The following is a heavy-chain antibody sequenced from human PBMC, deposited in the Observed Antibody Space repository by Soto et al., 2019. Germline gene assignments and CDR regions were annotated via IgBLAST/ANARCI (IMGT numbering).Heavy chain of an antibody. Sequence: QITLKESGPTLVKPTQTLTLTCTFSGFSLSTSGVGVGWIRQPPGKALEWLALIYWDDDKRYSPSLKSRLTIXXDXPXXQVVLTMTSTDPVDTATYYCAHRREEMATIGPYDYWGQGTLVTVSS. CDR3: AHRREEMATIGPYDY. V-gene: IGHV2-5*02. D-gene: IGHD5-12*01. J-gene: IGHJ4*02. CDR1: GFSLSTSGVG. CDR2: IYWDDDK.